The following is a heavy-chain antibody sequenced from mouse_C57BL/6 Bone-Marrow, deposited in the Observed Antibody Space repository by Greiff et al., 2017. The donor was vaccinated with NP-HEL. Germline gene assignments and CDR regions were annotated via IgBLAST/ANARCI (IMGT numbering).Heavy chain of an antibody. J-gene: IGHJ1*03. CDR3: TRDTITTVVAKDWYFDV. CDR1: GFTFSSYA. CDR2: ISSGGDYI. V-gene: IGHV5-9-1*02. Sequence: EVKLMESGEGLVKPGGSLKLSCAASGFTFSSYAMSWVRQTPEKRLEWVAYISSGGDYIYYADTVKGRFTISRDNARNTLYLQMSSLKSEDTAMYYCTRDTITTVVAKDWYFDVWGTGTTVTVSS. D-gene: IGHD1-1*01.